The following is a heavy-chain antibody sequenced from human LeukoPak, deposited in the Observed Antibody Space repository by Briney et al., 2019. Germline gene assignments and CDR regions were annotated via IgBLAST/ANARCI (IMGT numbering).Heavy chain of an antibody. CDR2: ISGSGGST. D-gene: IGHD3-10*01. V-gene: IGHV3-23*01. CDR3: AKGVTMVRGVNNHYYYYYMDV. CDR1: GFTFSSYA. J-gene: IGHJ6*03. Sequence: PGGSLRLSCAASGFTFSSYAMSWVRQAPGKGLEWVSAISGSGGSTYYADSVKGRFTISRDNSQNTLYLQMNTLRAEDTAVYYCAKGVTMVRGVNNHYYYYYMDVWGKGTTVTVSS.